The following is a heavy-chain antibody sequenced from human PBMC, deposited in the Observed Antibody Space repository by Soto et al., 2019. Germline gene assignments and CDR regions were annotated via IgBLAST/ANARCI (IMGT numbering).Heavy chain of an antibody. V-gene: IGHV3-30*18. CDR1: GFTFSSYG. CDR2: ISYDGSNK. D-gene: IGHD3-9*01. Sequence: QVQLVESGGGVVQPGRSLRLSCAASGFTFSSYGMHWVRQAPGKGLEWVAVISYDGSNKYYADSVKGRFTISRDNSKNTWYLQMNSLRAEDTAVYYCAKEAYDTQEGLDYWGQGTLVTVSS. J-gene: IGHJ4*02. CDR3: AKEAYDTQEGLDY.